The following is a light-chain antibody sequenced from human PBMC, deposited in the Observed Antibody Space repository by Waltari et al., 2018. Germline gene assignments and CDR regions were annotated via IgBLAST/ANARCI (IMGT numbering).Light chain of an antibody. J-gene: IGKJ4*01. CDR3: QQRSDWPLA. V-gene: IGKV3-11*01. CDR2: DAS. Sequence: EIVLTQSPATLSLSPGTRATLSCRASQSISTDLAWYQQRPGQAPRLLIYDASNRASGIPARFSGIWSGTDFTLTIISLEPVDFAVYYCQQRSDWPLAFGGGTKVEI. CDR1: QSISTD.